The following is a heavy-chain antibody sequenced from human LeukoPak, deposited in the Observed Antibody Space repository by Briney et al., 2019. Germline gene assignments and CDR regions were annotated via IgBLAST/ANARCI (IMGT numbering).Heavy chain of an antibody. CDR1: GGSFSGYY. CDR3: ARDGVLYCSGASCYPHFDY. D-gene: IGHD2-15*01. CDR2: INHSGST. V-gene: IGHV4-34*01. J-gene: IGHJ4*02. Sequence: SETLSLTCAVYGGSFSGYYWSWIRQPPGKGLEWIGEINHSGSTNYNPSLKSRVTISVDTSKNQFSLKLSSVTAADTALYYCARDGVLYCSGASCYPHFDYWGQGTLVTVSS.